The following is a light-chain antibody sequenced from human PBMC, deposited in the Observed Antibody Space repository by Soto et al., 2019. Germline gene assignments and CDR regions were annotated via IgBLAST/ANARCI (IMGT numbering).Light chain of an antibody. V-gene: IGLV1-40*01. Sequence: QSVLAQPPSVSGAPGQRVTISCSNIGAAYDVHWYQQLPGTAPKLHIFGNSRRPSGVPDRFSGAKSGTSASLAITGLQAGEEADYYWQSYERNVRGGVFGGGTKVTVL. J-gene: IGLJ3*02. CDR2: GNS. CDR1: SNIGAAYD. CDR3: QSYERNVRGGV.